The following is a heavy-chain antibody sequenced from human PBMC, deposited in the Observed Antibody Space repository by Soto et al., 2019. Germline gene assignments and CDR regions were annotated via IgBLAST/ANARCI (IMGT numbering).Heavy chain of an antibody. V-gene: IGHV4-31*03. J-gene: IGHJ4*02. D-gene: IGHD3-10*01. CDR2: IYHTGIT. CDR3: ARDDSGSYHFDY. Sequence: SETLSLTCTVSGGSINSVGSYWSWIRQSPGKGLEWIGYIYHTGITYYNPSLKSRVTISVDTSNNQFSLKLSSVTAADTAVYYCARDDSGSYHFDYWGQGTLVTVS. CDR1: GGSINSVGSY.